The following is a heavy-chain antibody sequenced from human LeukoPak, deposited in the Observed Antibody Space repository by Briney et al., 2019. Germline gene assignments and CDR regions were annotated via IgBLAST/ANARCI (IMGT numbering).Heavy chain of an antibody. V-gene: IGHV3-21*01. CDR1: GFTFSSYS. CDR3: ARDPERFLEWLTRPVGIDY. CDR2: ISSSSSYI. Sequence: RGSLRLSCAASGFTFSSYSMNWVRQAPGKGLEWVSSISSSSSYIYYADSVKGRFTISRDNAKNSLYLQMNSLRAEDTAVYYCARDPERFLEWLTRPVGIDYWGQGTLVTVSS. D-gene: IGHD3-3*01. J-gene: IGHJ4*02.